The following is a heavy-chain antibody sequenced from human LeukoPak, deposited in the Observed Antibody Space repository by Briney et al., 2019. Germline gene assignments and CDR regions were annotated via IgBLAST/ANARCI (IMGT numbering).Heavy chain of an antibody. CDR1: GFTFSNYA. V-gene: IGHV3-30*01. CDR2: MSYDGSHQ. CDR3: ARVSGVYSGSYYFDY. Sequence: LPGKSLRLSCAASGFTFSNYAMHWVRQAPGKGLEWVALMSYDGSHQYYADSVKGRFTISRDNSNNTVFLQMNSLRTEDTAVYYCARVSGVYSGSYYFDYWGQGTLVTVSS. D-gene: IGHD1-26*01. J-gene: IGHJ4*02.